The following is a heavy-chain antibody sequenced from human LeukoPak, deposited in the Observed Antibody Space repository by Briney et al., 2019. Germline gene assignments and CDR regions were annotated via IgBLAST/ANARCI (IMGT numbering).Heavy chain of an antibody. Sequence: PSETLSLTCIVSGDSISTDYWSWIRQSPGKGLGWIGYINYSGSSEYNPSLKSRITISVDRSKNQVSLKMRSVTAADTAVYYCARLDCISDTCYNYWALGALVTVSS. J-gene: IGHJ4*02. CDR3: ARLDCISDTCYNY. CDR1: GDSISTDY. CDR2: INYSGSS. V-gene: IGHV4-59*08. D-gene: IGHD2-21*01.